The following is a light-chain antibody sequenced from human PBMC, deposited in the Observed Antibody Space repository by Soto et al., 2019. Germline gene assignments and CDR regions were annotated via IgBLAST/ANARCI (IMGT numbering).Light chain of an antibody. CDR1: QSISIY. CDR3: QQSYSTLIT. Sequence: DIQMTQAASSLSASVGGRVTITSRASQSISIYLNWYQQKPGKDPKLLFYAASSLQSGVPSRFSGSGSGTDFTLTISSLQPEDFATYYCQQSYSTLITFGQGTRLE. V-gene: IGKV1-39*01. CDR2: AAS. J-gene: IGKJ5*01.